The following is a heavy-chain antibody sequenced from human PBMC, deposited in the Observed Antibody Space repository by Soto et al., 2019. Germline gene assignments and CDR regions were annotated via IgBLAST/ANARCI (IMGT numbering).Heavy chain of an antibody. J-gene: IGHJ6*02. Sequence: ASVKVSCKASGYTFTSYDINWVRRATGQGLEWMGWMNPNSGNTGYAQKFQGRVTMTRNTSISTAYMELSSLRSEDTAVYYCALGTVDRAYYYGMDVWGQGTTVTVSS. V-gene: IGHV1-8*01. CDR1: GYTFTSYD. CDR3: ALGTVDRAYYYGMDV. CDR2: MNPNSGNT. D-gene: IGHD1-26*01.